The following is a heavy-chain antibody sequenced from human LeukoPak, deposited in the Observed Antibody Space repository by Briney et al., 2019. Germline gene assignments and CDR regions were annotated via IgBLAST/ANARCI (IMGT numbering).Heavy chain of an antibody. CDR1: GFTFSTYA. CDR2: TSDSGANT. CDR3: AKSMTLQWRGFFDL. Sequence: GGSLRLSCAASGFTFSTYAMSWVRQAPGKGLEWVSTTSDSGANTYYADSVRGRFTISRDNSKNTLYLQKNSLRADDTAIYYCAKSMTLQWRGFFDLWGRGTHVTVSS. J-gene: IGHJ2*01. V-gene: IGHV3-23*01. D-gene: IGHD6-19*01.